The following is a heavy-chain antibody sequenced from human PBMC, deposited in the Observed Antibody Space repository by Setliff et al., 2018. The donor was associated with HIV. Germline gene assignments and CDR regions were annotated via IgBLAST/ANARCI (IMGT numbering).Heavy chain of an antibody. V-gene: IGHV1-18*01. CDR2: ITTYNGGT. J-gene: IGHJ3*02. CDR1: GYSFTSYG. Sequence: ASVKVSCKASGYSFTSYGPSWVRQAPGQGLGWMGSITTYNGGTNYAQKFQGRVTMTTDTSTSTAYMELRSLRSDDTAVYYCTRGGYSGAFLDAFDIWGQGTMVTVSS. D-gene: IGHD1-26*01. CDR3: TRGGYSGAFLDAFDI.